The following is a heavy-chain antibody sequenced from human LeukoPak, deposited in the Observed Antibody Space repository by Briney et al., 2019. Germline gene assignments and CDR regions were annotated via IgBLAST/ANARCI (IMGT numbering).Heavy chain of an antibody. V-gene: IGHV4-59*08. CDR1: GGSISRHY. Sequence: PSETLSLTCSVSGGSISRHYWSWIRQPPGKGLEWIGYISYSGSTRYNPSFQSRVTISMEMSKTHFSLKLTSVTAADTAVYYCARLLNNDNSGDPDTFDMWGPGTVVTVSS. D-gene: IGHD3-22*01. J-gene: IGHJ3*02. CDR2: ISYSGST. CDR3: ARLLNNDNSGDPDTFDM.